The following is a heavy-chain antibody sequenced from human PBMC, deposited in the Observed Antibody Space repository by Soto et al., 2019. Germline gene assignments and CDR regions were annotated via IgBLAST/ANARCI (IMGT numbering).Heavy chain of an antibody. D-gene: IGHD3-10*01. CDR1: GFTFGDYA. Sequence: GWSLRLSCTASGFTFGDYAMSWFRQAPGKGLEWVGFIRSKAYGGTTEYAASVKGRFTISRDDSKSIAHLQMNSLKTEDTAVYYCTRDYYYGSGSYAFDIWGQGTMVTRLL. J-gene: IGHJ3*02. CDR3: TRDYYYGSGSYAFDI. V-gene: IGHV3-49*03. CDR2: IRSKAYGGTT.